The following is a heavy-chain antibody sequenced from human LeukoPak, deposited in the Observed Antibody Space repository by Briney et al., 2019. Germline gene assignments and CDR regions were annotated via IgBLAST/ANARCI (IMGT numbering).Heavy chain of an antibody. CDR2: IRGSGGST. Sequence: GGSLRLSCAASGFTFSSYAMNWVRQAPGKGLEWVSVIRGSGGSTDYADSVKGRFTISRDNSKTTLYLHMNSLRAEDTAVYYCARPQYYYDTSGYYPDDAFDIWGQGTTVIVSS. D-gene: IGHD3-22*01. V-gene: IGHV3-23*01. CDR3: ARPQYYYDTSGYYPDDAFDI. J-gene: IGHJ3*02. CDR1: GFTFSSYA.